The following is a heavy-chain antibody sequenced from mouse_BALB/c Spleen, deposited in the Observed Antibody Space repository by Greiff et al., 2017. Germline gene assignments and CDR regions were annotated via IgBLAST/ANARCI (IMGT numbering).Heavy chain of an antibody. V-gene: IGHV2-6-2*01. Sequence: VQLQESGPDLVAPSQSLSITCTVSGFSLTSYGVHWVRQPPGKGLEWLVVIWSDGSTTYNSALKSRLSISKDNSKSQVFLKMNSLQTDDTAMYYCARHGRGKDYAMDYWGQGTSVTVSS. J-gene: IGHJ4*01. CDR3: ARHGRGKDYAMDY. CDR1: GFSLTSYG. CDR2: IWSDGST.